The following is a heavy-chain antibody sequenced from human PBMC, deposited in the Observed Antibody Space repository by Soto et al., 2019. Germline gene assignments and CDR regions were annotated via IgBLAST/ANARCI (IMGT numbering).Heavy chain of an antibody. V-gene: IGHV1-18*04. CDR2: VSASNGKT. J-gene: IGHJ5*02. CDR3: AREAFGVYDSWVDP. CDR1: GYIFTTYS. D-gene: IGHD2-2*01. Sequence: ATLNVSFKASGYIFTTYSITWVRQAPGQGLEWMGWVSASNGKTNYAQKFEDRVTRTTDTSTTTAYMELRSLRSDETAVYYCAREAFGVYDSWVDPWGQGNMVTVAS.